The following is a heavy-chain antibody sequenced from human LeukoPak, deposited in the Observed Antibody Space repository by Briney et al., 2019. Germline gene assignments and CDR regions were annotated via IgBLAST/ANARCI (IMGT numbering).Heavy chain of an antibody. Sequence: SGRSLRLSCAASGFTFSSYGMHWVRQAPGKGLEWVAVIWYDGSNKYYADSVKGRFTISRDNSKNTLYLQMNSLRAEDTAVYYCAKDFYYYDSSGYCLIDYWGQGTLVTVSS. J-gene: IGHJ4*02. CDR1: GFTFSSYG. D-gene: IGHD3-22*01. CDR2: IWYDGSNK. V-gene: IGHV3-33*06. CDR3: AKDFYYYDSSGYCLIDY.